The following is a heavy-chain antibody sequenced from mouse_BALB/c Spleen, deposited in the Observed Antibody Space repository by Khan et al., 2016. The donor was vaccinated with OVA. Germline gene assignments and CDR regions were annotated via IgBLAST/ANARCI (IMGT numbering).Heavy chain of an antibody. Sequence: QVRLQQSGAELARPGASVKMSCKASGYTFTSYTIHWIKQRPGQGLEWIGYINPSNGYTTYNQKFKDKVTLTTDKSSTTAYLQLSSLTSDDSAVYNCVRDGAYHRNDGWFAYWGQGTLVTVSA. CDR3: VRDGAYHRNDGWFAY. CDR1: GYTFTSYT. V-gene: IGHV1-4*01. D-gene: IGHD2-14*01. J-gene: IGHJ3*01. CDR2: INPSNGYT.